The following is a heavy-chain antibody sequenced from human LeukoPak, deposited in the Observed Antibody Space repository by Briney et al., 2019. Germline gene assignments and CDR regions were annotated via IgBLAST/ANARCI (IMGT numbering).Heavy chain of an antibody. Sequence: PSETLSLTCVVYGGSFSGYYWSWIRQPPGKGLEWIGEINHSGSTNYNPSLKSRVTISVDTSKNQFSLKLSSVTAADTAVYYCARGALRSAYDYWGQGTLVTVSS. V-gene: IGHV4-34*01. CDR1: GGSFSGYY. CDR2: INHSGST. D-gene: IGHD2-21*01. CDR3: ARGALRSAYDY. J-gene: IGHJ4*02.